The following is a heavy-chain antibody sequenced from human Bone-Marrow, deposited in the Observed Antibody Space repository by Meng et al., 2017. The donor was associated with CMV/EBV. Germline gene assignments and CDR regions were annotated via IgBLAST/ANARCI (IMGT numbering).Heavy chain of an antibody. CDR2: IYAGGGS. CDR3: ARGDYYGKIDY. D-gene: IGHD3-10*01. V-gene: IGHV4-61*02. CDR1: GGSISSGTYY. J-gene: IGHJ4*02. Sequence: CPVSGGSISSGTYYWTWIRQPAGKGLESIGRIYAGGGSLYNPTLRSRVTISMDTSKNQFSLRLTSVTAADTAVYYCARGDYYGKIDYWGQGTLVTVSS.